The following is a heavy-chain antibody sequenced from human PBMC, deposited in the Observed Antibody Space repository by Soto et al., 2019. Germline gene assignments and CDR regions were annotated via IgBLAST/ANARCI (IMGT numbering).Heavy chain of an antibody. J-gene: IGHJ6*02. Sequence: EVQLLESGGGLVQPGGSLRLSCAASGFTFSSYAMSWVRQAPGKGLEWVSAISGSGGSTYYADSVKGRFTISRDNSKNTLYLQMNSLRAEDTAVYYCAKDLASGSYFYYYYYYGRDVWGQGTTVTVSS. CDR3: AKDLASGSYFYYYYYYGRDV. CDR1: GFTFSSYA. V-gene: IGHV3-23*01. D-gene: IGHD1-26*01. CDR2: ISGSGGST.